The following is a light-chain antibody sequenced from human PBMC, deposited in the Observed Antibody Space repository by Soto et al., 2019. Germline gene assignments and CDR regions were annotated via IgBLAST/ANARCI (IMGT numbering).Light chain of an antibody. CDR2: DAS. CDR1: QSVSSY. J-gene: IGKJ2*01. CDR3: QQRSNWPPYT. Sequence: EIVLTQSPATLSLSPGERATLSCRASQSVSSYXACYQQEPGEAPRLLIYDASNRATGIPARFSGSGSGTXFXXXXXXXXPEDFAVYCCQQRSNWPPYTFGQGTKLEI. V-gene: IGKV3-11*01.